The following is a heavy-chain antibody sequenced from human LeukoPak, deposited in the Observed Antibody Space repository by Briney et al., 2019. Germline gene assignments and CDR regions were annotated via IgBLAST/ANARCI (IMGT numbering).Heavy chain of an antibody. CDR1: GGSISSYY. J-gene: IGHJ5*02. D-gene: IGHD6-13*01. Sequence: PSETLSLTCTVSGGSISSYYWSWIRQPPGKGLEWIGYIYYSGSTNYNPSLKSRVTISVDTSKNQFSLKLSSVTAADTAVYYCARGVAAAGLDPWGQGTLVTVSS. CDR2: IYYSGST. V-gene: IGHV4-59*01. CDR3: ARGVAAAGLDP.